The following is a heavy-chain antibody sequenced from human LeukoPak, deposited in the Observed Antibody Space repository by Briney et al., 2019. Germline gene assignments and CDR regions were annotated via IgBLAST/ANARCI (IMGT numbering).Heavy chain of an antibody. Sequence: SETLSLTCAVYGGSFSGYYWSWIRQPPGKGLEWIGEINHSGSTNYNPSLKSRVTISVDTSKNQFSLKLSSVTAADTAVYYCAREGSGYSFDYWGQGTLVTVSS. CDR3: AREGSGYSFDY. J-gene: IGHJ4*02. D-gene: IGHD3-22*01. V-gene: IGHV4-34*01. CDR1: GGSFSGYY. CDR2: INHSGST.